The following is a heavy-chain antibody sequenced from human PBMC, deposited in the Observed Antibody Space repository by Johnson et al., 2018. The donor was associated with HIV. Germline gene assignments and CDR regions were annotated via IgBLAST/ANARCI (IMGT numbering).Heavy chain of an antibody. CDR2: IWCDGSKK. CDR1: GFTFSNYG. J-gene: IGHJ3*02. Sequence: QVQLVESGGGVVQPGRSLRLSCAASGFTFSNYGMHWVRQAPGKGLEWVSGIWCDGSKKDYADSVKGRFTISRDNAKNSLYLQINRLRAEDTALYYCARGVSSGYKDAFDIWGQGTMVTVSS. V-gene: IGHV3-33*01. CDR3: ARGVSSGYKDAFDI. D-gene: IGHD3-22*01.